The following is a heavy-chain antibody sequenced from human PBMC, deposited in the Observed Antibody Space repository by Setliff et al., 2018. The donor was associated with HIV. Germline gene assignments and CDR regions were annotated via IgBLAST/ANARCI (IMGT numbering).Heavy chain of an antibody. Sequence: PSETLSLTCTVSGGSISSSSYYWGWVRQPPGKGLEWIGSMYYSGSTYYTPSLKSRITISVDTSKNQFSLKLSSVIAADTAVYYCARIFGDQGYYYGMDVWGQGTTVTVS. CDR2: MYYSGST. D-gene: IGHD3-3*01. CDR3: ARIFGDQGYYYGMDV. V-gene: IGHV4-39*07. J-gene: IGHJ6*02. CDR1: GGSISSSSYY.